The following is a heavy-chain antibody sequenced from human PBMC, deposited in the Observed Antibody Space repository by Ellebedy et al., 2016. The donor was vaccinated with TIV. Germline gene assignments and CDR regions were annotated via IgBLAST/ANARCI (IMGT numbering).Heavy chain of an antibody. J-gene: IGHJ5*02. Sequence: GESLKISCAASGFNFRSYWMTWVRQAPGKGLEWVAKIRQEGDEIYYVESVKGRFTISRDNAKNSLCLQMNSLRVEVMAVDYCARRASYGDYAVQVNPWFDPWGQGTLVTVSS. D-gene: IGHD4-17*01. CDR3: ARRASYGDYAVQVNPWFDP. CDR2: IRQEGDEI. CDR1: GFNFRSYW. V-gene: IGHV3-7*01.